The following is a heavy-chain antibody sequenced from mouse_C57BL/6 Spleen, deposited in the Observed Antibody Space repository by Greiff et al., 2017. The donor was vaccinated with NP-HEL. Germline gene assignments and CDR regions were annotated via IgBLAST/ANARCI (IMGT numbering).Heavy chain of an antibody. J-gene: IGHJ2*01. CDR3: ARKELVFDY. CDR1: GYTFTSYW. V-gene: IGHV1-69*01. Sequence: QVQLQQSGAELVMPGASVKLSCKASGYTFTSYWMHWVKQRPGQGLEWIGEIDPSDSYTNYNQKFKGKSTLTVDKSSSTAYMQLSSLTSEDSAVYYCARKELVFDYWGQGTTLTVSS. D-gene: IGHD4-1*01. CDR2: IDPSDSYT.